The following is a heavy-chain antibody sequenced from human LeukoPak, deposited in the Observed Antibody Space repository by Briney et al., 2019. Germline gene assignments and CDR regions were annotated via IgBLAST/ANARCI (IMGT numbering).Heavy chain of an antibody. CDR3: ARGGGYCSSTSCYVRGDFDY. J-gene: IGHJ4*02. Sequence: ASVKVSCKASGYAFTSYGISWVRQAPGQGLEWMGWISAYNGNTNYAQKLQGRVTMTTDTSTSTAYMELRSLRSDDTAVYYCARGGGYCSSTSCYVRGDFDYWGQGTLVTVSS. CDR2: ISAYNGNT. V-gene: IGHV1-18*01. CDR1: GYAFTSYG. D-gene: IGHD2-2*01.